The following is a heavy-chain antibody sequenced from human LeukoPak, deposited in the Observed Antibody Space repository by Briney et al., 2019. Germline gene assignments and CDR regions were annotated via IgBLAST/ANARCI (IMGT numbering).Heavy chain of an antibody. D-gene: IGHD3-10*01. J-gene: IGHJ5*02. CDR2: ISYDGSNK. V-gene: IGHV3-30*04. CDR1: GSTFSSYA. Sequence: GGSLRLSCAASGSTFSSYAMHWVRQAPGKGLEWVAVISYDGSNKYYADSVKGRFTIPRDNSKNTLYLQMNSLRAEDTAVYYCAREGYYYGSGNNWFDPWGQGTLVTVSS. CDR3: AREGYYYGSGNNWFDP.